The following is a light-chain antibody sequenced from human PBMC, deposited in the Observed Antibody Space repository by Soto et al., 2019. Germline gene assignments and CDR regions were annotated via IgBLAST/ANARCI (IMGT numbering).Light chain of an antibody. Sequence: QSVLTHPASVSGAPGQSIAISCTGTSSDVGGYNYVSWYQHHPGKAPKLMVYDVSNRPSGVSNRFSGSKSGNTASLTISGLQAEDEADYYCSSYTSSSTYVFGTGTKATVL. CDR2: DVS. V-gene: IGLV2-14*03. J-gene: IGLJ1*01. CDR3: SSYTSSSTYV. CDR1: SSDVGGYNY.